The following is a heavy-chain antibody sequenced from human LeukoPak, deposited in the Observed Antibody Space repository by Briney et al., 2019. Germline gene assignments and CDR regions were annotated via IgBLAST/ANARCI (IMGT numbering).Heavy chain of an antibody. CDR3: ARDLRAYYYDSSGNDYFDY. CDR1: GYTFTGYY. CDR2: INPNSGGT. J-gene: IGHJ4*02. V-gene: IGHV1-2*02. D-gene: IGHD3-22*01. Sequence: ASVKVSCKASGYTFTGYYMHWVRQAPGQGLEWMGWINPNSGGTNYAQKFQGRVTMTRDTSISTAYMELSRLSSDDTAVYYCARDLRAYYYDSSGNDYFDYWGQGTLVTVSS.